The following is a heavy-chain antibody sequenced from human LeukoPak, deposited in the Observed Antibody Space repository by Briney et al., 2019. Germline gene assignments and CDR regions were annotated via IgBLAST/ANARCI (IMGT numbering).Heavy chain of an antibody. CDR1: GFTFSSYS. D-gene: IGHD6-13*01. Sequence: PGGSLRLSCAASGFTFSSYSMNWVRQAPGKGLEWVSSISSSSSYIYYADSVKGRFTISRDNAKNSLYLQMNSLRAEDTAVYYCARAEGSSWEYYFDYWAQGTLVTVSS. V-gene: IGHV3-21*01. CDR3: ARAEGSSWEYYFDY. CDR2: ISSSSSYI. J-gene: IGHJ4*02.